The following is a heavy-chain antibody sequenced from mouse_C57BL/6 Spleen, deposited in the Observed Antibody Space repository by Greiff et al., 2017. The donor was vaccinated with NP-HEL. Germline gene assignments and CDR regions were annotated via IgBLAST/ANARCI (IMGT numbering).Heavy chain of an antibody. J-gene: IGHJ2*01. CDR2: ISDGGSYT. CDR1: GFTFSSYA. V-gene: IGHV5-4*03. D-gene: IGHD1-1*01. Sequence: EVKLQESGGGLVKPGGSLKLSCAASGFTFSSYAMSWVRQTPEKRLEWVATISDGGSYTYYPDNVKGRFTISRDNAKNNLYLQMSHLKSEDTAMYYCARAYYGSPYFDYWGQGTTLTVSS. CDR3: ARAYYGSPYFDY.